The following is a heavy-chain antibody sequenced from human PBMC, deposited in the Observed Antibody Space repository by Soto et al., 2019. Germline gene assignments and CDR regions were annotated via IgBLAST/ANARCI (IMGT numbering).Heavy chain of an antibody. J-gene: IGHJ4*02. Sequence: GGSMRLSCTVSADSEFSFSDQYMDWVRQAPGKGLEWVANIKQDGSEKYYVDSVKGRFTISRDNAKNSLYLQMNSLRAEDTAVYYCARDPPQAGGYFDYWGQGTLVTVSS. CDR1: EFSFSDQY. D-gene: IGHD3-10*01. CDR3: ARDPPQAGGYFDY. V-gene: IGHV3-7*01. CDR2: IKQDGSEK.